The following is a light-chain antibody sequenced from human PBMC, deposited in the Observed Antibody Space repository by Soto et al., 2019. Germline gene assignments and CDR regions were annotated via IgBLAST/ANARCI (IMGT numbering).Light chain of an antibody. V-gene: IGKV3-15*01. J-gene: IGKJ5*01. CDR3: QQYNDWPST. Sequence: EIVMTQSPATLSVSPGERVTLSCRASQSVGSNLAWYQQRPGQAPRLLIYGVSTRATGIPARFSGSASGTEFTLTISSLQSEDFAVYSCQQYNDWPSTFGPGTRLEIK. CDR1: QSVGSN. CDR2: GVS.